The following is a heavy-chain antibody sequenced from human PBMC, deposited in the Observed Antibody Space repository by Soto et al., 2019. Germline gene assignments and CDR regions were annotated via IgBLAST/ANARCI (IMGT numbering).Heavy chain of an antibody. D-gene: IGHD5-18*01. CDR1: GYSFTSYW. CDR3: ARLNTAMVTLNYYYGMDV. CDR2: IYPGDSDT. V-gene: IGHV5-51*01. J-gene: IGHJ6*02. Sequence: GESLKISCKGSGYSFTSYWIGWVRQMPGKGLEWMGIIYPGDSDTRYSPSFQGQVTISADKSISTAYLQWSSLKASDTAMYYCARLNTAMVTLNYYYGMDVWGQGTTVTVSS.